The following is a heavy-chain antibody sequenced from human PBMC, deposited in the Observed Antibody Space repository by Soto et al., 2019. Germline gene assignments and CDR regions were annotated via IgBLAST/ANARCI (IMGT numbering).Heavy chain of an antibody. CDR1: GFTFDDYG. CDR2: INWNGGST. D-gene: IGHD2-15*01. CDR3: ARVFRDCSGGSCYSYVSWFDP. J-gene: IGHJ5*02. Sequence: EVQLVESGGGVVRPGGSLRLSCAASGFTFDDYGMSWVRQAPGKGLEWVSGINWNGGSTGYADSVKGRFTISRDNAKNSLYLQMNSLRAEDTALYHCARVFRDCSGGSCYSYVSWFDPWGQGTLVTVSS. V-gene: IGHV3-20*01.